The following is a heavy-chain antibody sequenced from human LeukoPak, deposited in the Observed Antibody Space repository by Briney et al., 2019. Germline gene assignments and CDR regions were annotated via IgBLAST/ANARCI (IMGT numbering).Heavy chain of an antibody. V-gene: IGHV3-23*01. J-gene: IGHJ4*02. CDR3: AKDQGEYSSGWSIFDY. Sequence: QPGGSLRLSCVASGFTFSSYAMSWVRQAPGKGLEWVSAITGSGGRTYYADSVKGRFTISRDNSKNTLYLQMNSLRAEDTAVYYCAKDQGEYSSGWSIFDYWGQGSLVTVSS. D-gene: IGHD6-19*01. CDR1: GFTFSSYA. CDR2: ITGSGGRT.